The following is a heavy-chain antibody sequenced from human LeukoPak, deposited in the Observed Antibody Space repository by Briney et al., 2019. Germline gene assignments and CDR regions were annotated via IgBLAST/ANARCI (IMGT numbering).Heavy chain of an antibody. J-gene: IGHJ4*02. CDR3: ASIATVTTDYFDY. Sequence: PGGSLRLSCAASGFTFSSYAMSWVRQAPGKGLEWVSAISGSGGSTYYADSVKGRFTISRDNAKNSLYLQMNSLRAEDTAVYYCASIATVTTDYFDYWGQGTLVTVSS. CDR2: ISGSGGST. V-gene: IGHV3-23*01. CDR1: GFTFSSYA. D-gene: IGHD4-11*01.